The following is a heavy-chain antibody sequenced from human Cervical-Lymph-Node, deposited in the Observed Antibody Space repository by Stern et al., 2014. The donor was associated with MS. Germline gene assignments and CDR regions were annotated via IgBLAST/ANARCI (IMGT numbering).Heavy chain of an antibody. CDR2: ISYDGRQK. Sequence: VQLVESGGGVVQPGGSLRLSCAASGFTFSTFTLHWVRQAPGKGLELGAVISYDGRQKDNADSVKGRFTISRDNLKNTLYLQMNSRRAEDSAVYYCARGGDGLGQRPLFYGMDVWGQGTTVTVSS. J-gene: IGHJ6*02. CDR3: ARGGDGLGQRPLFYGMDV. D-gene: IGHD2-21*01. V-gene: IGHV3-30*04. CDR1: GFTFSTFT.